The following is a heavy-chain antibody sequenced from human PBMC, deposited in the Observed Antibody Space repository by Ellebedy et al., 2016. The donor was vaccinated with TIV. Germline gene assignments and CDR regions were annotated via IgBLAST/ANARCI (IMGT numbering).Heavy chain of an antibody. CDR1: GYTFTSYA. V-gene: IGHV1-3*01. Sequence: ASVKVSCKASGYTFTSYAMHWVRQAPGQRLEWMGWINAGNGNTKYSQKFQGRVTITRDTSASTAYMELSSLRSEDTAVYYCARGPSIAARPVDYWGQGTLVTVSS. CDR2: INAGNGNT. J-gene: IGHJ4*02. CDR3: ARGPSIAARPVDY. D-gene: IGHD6-6*01.